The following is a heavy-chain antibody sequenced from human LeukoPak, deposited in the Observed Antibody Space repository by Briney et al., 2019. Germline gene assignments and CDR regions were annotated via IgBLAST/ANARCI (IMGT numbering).Heavy chain of an antibody. J-gene: IGHJ5*02. V-gene: IGHV4-4*07. D-gene: IGHD4-17*01. CDR3: ARDHIGDYGGAGPRNNWFDP. CDR1: GGSISSYY. Sequence: SETLSLTCTVSGGSISSYYWSWIRQPAGKGLEWIGRIYTSGSTNYNPSLKSRVTMSVDTSKNQFSLKLSSVTAADMAVYYCARDHIGDYGGAGPRNNWFDPWGQGTLVTVSS. CDR2: IYTSGST.